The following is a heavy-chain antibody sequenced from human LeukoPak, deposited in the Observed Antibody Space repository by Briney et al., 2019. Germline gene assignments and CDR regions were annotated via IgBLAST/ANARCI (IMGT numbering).Heavy chain of an antibody. CDR3: ARGPRLANAFDI. V-gene: IGHV4-39*01. J-gene: IGHJ3*02. Sequence: TSETLSLTCTVSGGSISSYYWGRIRQPPGRGLEWIGSIYYSGSTYYKSSLKSRVTISVDTSKNQFSLKLSSVTAADTAIYYCARGPRLANAFDIWGQGTMVTFSS. CDR2: IYYSGST. CDR1: GGSISSYY. D-gene: IGHD3-3*02.